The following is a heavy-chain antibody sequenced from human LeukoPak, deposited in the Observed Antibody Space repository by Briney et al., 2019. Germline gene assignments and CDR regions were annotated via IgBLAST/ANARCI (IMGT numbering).Heavy chain of an antibody. CDR2: IYYSGTT. CDR3: ARISGGGYWYFDL. J-gene: IGHJ2*01. CDR1: GGSISNYY. Sequence: SETLSLTCTVTGGSISNYYWSWIRQPPGKGLEWIGYIYYSGTTSYIPSLKSRVTISVDTSKNQFSLRLTSVTAADTAVYYCARISGGGYWYFDLWGRGTLVTVSS. V-gene: IGHV4-59*01. D-gene: IGHD2-15*01.